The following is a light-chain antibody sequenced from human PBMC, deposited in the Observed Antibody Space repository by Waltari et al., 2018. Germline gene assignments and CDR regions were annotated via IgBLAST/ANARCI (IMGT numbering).Light chain of an antibody. Sequence: QSALTQPPSASGSPGQSVTISCTGTSSDAGGYNYVSWYQQYPDKAPKLMLYEVNKRPSGVPDRFSGSKSGNTASLTVSGLQAEDEADYYCSSYAGADTVVFGGGTKLTVL. CDR3: SSYAGADTVV. CDR2: EVN. V-gene: IGLV2-8*01. CDR1: SSDAGGYNY. J-gene: IGLJ2*01.